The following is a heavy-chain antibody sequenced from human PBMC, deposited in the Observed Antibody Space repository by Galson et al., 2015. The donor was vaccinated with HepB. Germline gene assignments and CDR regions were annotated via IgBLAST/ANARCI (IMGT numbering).Heavy chain of an antibody. Sequence: SLRLSCAASGFTFSGPAIHWVRQTYEKGLGLVCRIRSKASNYATAYAASLKGRFTISRDDSKNTAYLHMKSLKTEDTAVYYCTRLGDLSGYSSSWGQGTLVTVSS. CDR1: GFTFSGPA. CDR2: IRSKASNYAT. D-gene: IGHD6-13*01. J-gene: IGHJ4*02. V-gene: IGHV3-73*01. CDR3: TRLGDLSGYSSS.